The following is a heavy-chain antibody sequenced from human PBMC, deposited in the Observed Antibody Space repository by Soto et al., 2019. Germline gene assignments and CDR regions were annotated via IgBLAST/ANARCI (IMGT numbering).Heavy chain of an antibody. V-gene: IGHV3-21*01. CDR2: ISSNSAYI. Sequence: GGSLRLSCAASAFTFRSFTMNWVRQAPGKRLEWVSTISSNSAYIYYTDALRGRFTISRDNAKNSLHLQMNSLRAEDTAVYYCTRDASRDSSARGWFDPWGPGTLVTVSS. J-gene: IGHJ5*02. D-gene: IGHD6-13*01. CDR3: TRDASRDSSARGWFDP. CDR1: AFTFRSFT.